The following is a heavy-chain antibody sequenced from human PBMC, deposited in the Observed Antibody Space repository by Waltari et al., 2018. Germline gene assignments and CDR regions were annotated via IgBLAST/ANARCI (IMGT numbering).Heavy chain of an antibody. V-gene: IGHV3-74*01. CDR1: GFSFSSYW. CDR2: INADGNRP. Sequence: EVQLVESGGGLVQPGGSLRLSCAASGFSFSSYWMYWVRQVQGKGLMGDSQINADGNRPNYADSVRGRFTISRDNAKDTLYLQMNSLRVEDTGVYYCARARWLDYWGQGTLVTVSS. J-gene: IGHJ4*02. D-gene: IGHD2-15*01. CDR3: ARARWLDY.